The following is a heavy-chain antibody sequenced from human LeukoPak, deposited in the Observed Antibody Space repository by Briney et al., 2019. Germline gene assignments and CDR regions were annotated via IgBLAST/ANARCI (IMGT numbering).Heavy chain of an antibody. CDR2: ISSSSSTI. V-gene: IGHV3-48*01. J-gene: IGHJ4*02. Sequence: PGGSLRLSCAASGFTFSSYSMNWARQAPGKGLEWVSYISSSSSTIYYADSVKGRFTISRDNAKNSLYLQMNSLRAEDTAVYYCARDLDFWAAYYFDYWGQGTLVTVSS. CDR1: GFTFSSYS. D-gene: IGHD3-3*01. CDR3: ARDLDFWAAYYFDY.